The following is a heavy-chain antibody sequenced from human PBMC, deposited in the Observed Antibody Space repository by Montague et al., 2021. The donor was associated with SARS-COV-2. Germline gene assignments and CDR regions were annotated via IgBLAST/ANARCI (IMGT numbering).Heavy chain of an antibody. D-gene: IGHD2-15*01. J-gene: IGHJ4*02. Sequence: SETLSLTCSVSGGSINNYFWGWIRQPPGTGLERVGYMHFTGSTAYNPSPTSRVIISVDTSKTQNSLNLSSVSVADTALYFCARAVVGAKTATIESWGQGTLVTVSS. CDR3: ARAVVGAKTATIES. CDR2: MHFTGST. V-gene: IGHV4-59*01. CDR1: GGSINNYF.